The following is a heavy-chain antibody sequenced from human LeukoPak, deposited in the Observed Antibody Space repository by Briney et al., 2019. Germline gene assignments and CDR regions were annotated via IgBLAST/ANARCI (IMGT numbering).Heavy chain of an antibody. CDR2: ISGSGGST. CDR3: AKDRDSSSWYLGSCFGDY. CDR1: GFTFSSYA. Sequence: GGSLRLSCAASGFTFSSYALSWVREAPGKRLDWVSGISGSGGSTHYADSVKGRFTISRDKSKNTLYLEMNSLRAEDTAVYYCAKDRDSSSWYLGSCFGDYWGQGTLVTVSS. J-gene: IGHJ4*02. V-gene: IGHV3-23*01. D-gene: IGHD6-13*01.